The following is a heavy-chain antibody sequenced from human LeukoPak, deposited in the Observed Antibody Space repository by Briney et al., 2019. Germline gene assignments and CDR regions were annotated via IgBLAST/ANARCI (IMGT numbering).Heavy chain of an antibody. J-gene: IGHJ4*02. Sequence: SGPTLVNPTQTLTLTCTFSGFSLTTSRVGVGWIRQPPGKAPEWLALIYWDNDKRYSPSLKTRLTITKDTSKNLVVFIMTDMDPVDTATYFCAHRRGGYNWNHGDFDYWGQGTLVTVSS. CDR1: GFSLTTSRVG. CDR2: IYWDNDK. CDR3: AHRRGGYNWNHGDFDY. D-gene: IGHD1-14*01. V-gene: IGHV2-5*02.